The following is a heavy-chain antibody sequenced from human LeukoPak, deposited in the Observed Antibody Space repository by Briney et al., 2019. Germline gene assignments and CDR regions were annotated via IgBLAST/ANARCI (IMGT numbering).Heavy chain of an antibody. CDR1: GYSISSGHN. V-gene: IGHV4-38-2*02. CDR2: IYHSGKT. J-gene: IGHJ6*03. Sequence: SETLSLTCSVSGYSISSGHNWGWIRQAPGKGLEWIGSIYHSGKTYYNPSLKSRVTISIDTSKNEFSLKLSSVTAADTAVYYCTRETTVVVVVAGVDYMDVWGKGTTVTVSS. CDR3: TRETTVVVVVAGVDYMDV. D-gene: IGHD2-15*01.